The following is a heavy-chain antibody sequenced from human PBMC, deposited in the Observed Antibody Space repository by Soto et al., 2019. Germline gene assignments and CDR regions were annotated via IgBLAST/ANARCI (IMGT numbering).Heavy chain of an antibody. J-gene: IGHJ6*02. Sequence: PGESLKISCKGSGYSFTSYWISWVRQMPGKGLEWMGRIDPSDSYTNYSPSFQGHVTISADKSISTAYLQWSSLKASDTAMYYCARHGTVDTQNPDYYGMDVWGQGTTVTVSS. D-gene: IGHD5-18*01. V-gene: IGHV5-10-1*01. CDR1: GYSFTSYW. CDR3: ARHGTVDTQNPDYYGMDV. CDR2: IDPSDSYT.